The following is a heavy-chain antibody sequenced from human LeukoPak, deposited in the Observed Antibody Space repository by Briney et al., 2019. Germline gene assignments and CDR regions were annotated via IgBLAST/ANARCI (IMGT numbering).Heavy chain of an antibody. V-gene: IGHV5-51*01. CDR3: ARRYDSSGYSFDY. Sequence: GESLKISCNGSGYSFTSYWIGWVRQMPGKGLEWVGIIYPGDSDTRYSPSFQGQVTISADKSISTAYLQWSSLKASDTAMYYCARRYDSSGYSFDYWGQGTLVTVSS. J-gene: IGHJ4*02. CDR1: GYSFTSYW. D-gene: IGHD3-22*01. CDR2: IYPGDSDT.